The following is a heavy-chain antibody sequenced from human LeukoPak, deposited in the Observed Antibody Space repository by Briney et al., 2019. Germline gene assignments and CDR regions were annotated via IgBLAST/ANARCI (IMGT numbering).Heavy chain of an antibody. CDR3: ARHGYGDYVLYYYGMDV. V-gene: IGHV4-59*08. CDR2: IYYSGST. J-gene: IGHJ6*02. D-gene: IGHD4-17*01. Sequence: SETLSLTCAVYGGSFSGYYWSWIRQPPGKGLEWIGYIYYSGSTNYNPSLKSRVTISVDTSKNQFSLKLSSVTAADTAVYYCARHGYGDYVLYYYGMDVWGQGTTVTVSS. CDR1: GGSFSGYY.